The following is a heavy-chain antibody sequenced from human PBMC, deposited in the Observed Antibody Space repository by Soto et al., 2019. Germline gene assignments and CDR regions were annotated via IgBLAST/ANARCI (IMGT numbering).Heavy chain of an antibody. CDR2: ISSSGSYI. Sequence: EVQLVESGGGLVKPGGSLRLSCAASGFTFSSYSMNWVRQAPGKGVEWVSSISSSGSYIYYADSVKGRFTISSDSAKNSLYLQMHSLRAEDTAVYYCARGGRTYYFDYWGQGALGTFSA. CDR3: ARGGRTYYFDY. J-gene: IGHJ4*02. V-gene: IGHV3-21*01. CDR1: GFTFSSYS.